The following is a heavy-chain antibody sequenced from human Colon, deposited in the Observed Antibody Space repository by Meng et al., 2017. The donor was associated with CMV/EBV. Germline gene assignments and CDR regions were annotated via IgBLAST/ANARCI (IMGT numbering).Heavy chain of an antibody. CDR3: VRGGSDYDILTGYSLKRYYFDY. Sequence: SETLSLTCAAYGLSFSGYYWSWIRQPPGKGLEWIGEINHSGSTNYTPSPKSQVTISVDTSKNQFSLKPSSVTAADTAVYYSVRGGSDYDILTGYSLKRYYFDYWGQGTLVTVSS. J-gene: IGHJ4*02. CDR1: GLSFSGYY. CDR2: INHSGST. D-gene: IGHD3-9*01. V-gene: IGHV4-34*01.